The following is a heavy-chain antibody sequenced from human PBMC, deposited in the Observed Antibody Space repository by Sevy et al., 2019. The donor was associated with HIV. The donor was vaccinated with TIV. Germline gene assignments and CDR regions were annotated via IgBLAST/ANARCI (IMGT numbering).Heavy chain of an antibody. CDR1: GSSFESFA. CDR3: TRGSVIDYCEKGIDF. V-gene: IGHV3-21*04. J-gene: IGHJ4*03. CDR2: ISKSSSYI. D-gene: IGHD2-21*01. Sequence: GGSLRLSCAASGSSFESFAMNWVRQAPGKGLEWVACISKSSSYIYYADSVKGRFTISRDNTKNSLFLQMNSLGAEDTAVYYSTRGSVIDYCEKGIDFWGQGTMVTVSS.